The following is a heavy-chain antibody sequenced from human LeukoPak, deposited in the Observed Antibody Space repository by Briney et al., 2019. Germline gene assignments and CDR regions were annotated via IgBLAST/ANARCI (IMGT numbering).Heavy chain of an antibody. D-gene: IGHD3-22*01. CDR2: ISYDGSNK. V-gene: IGHV3-30*03. CDR3: AHLTITTRDMDV. J-gene: IGHJ6*03. Sequence: GGSLRLSCAASGFTFSSYGMHWVRQAPGKGLEWVAVISYDGSNKYYADSVKGRFTISRDNSKNTLYLQMNSLRAEDTAVYYCAHLTITTRDMDVWGKGTTVTVSS. CDR1: GFTFSSYG.